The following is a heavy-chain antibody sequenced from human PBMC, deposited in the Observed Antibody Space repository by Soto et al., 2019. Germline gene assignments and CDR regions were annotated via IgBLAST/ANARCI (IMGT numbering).Heavy chain of an antibody. D-gene: IGHD2-2*01. V-gene: IGHV4-59*01. CDR1: GGSISSYY. Sequence: QVQLQESGPGLVKPSETLSLTCTVSGGSISSYYWSWIRQSPGKGLEWIGYIHYSGSTKSNPSLKSRVTISVDTSRNQVSLMLSSVTAADSAVYFCARARYQLLHPYYYGMDVWGQGTTVTVSS. J-gene: IGHJ6*02. CDR3: ARARYQLLHPYYYGMDV. CDR2: IHYSGST.